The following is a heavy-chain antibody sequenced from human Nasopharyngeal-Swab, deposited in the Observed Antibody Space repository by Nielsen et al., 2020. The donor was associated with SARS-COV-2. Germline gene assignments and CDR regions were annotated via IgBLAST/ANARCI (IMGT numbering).Heavy chain of an antibody. CDR3: ARDGLDYDFWSAYFMDV. CDR2: ISSSSSYI. D-gene: IGHD3-3*01. V-gene: IGHV3-21*01. Sequence: GGSLRLSCAASGFTFNKYNFNWVRQAPGKGLEWVSSISSSSSYIYYADSVKGRFTISRDNAKNSFSLQMNSPRAEDTAVYYCARDGLDYDFWSAYFMDVWGQGTTVTVSS. CDR1: GFTFNKYN. J-gene: IGHJ6*02.